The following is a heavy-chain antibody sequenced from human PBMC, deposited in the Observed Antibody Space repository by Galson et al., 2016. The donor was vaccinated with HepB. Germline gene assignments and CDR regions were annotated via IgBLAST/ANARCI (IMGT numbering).Heavy chain of an antibody. CDR1: GFSFSTSW. D-gene: IGHD2-21*01. CDR2: INEDGSVK. V-gene: IGHV3-7*01. Sequence: SLRLSCAASGFSFSTSWMTWVRQAPGKGLEWVANINEDGSVKNYVDSVKGRFTISRDNAKTSVYLQMNSLRAEDTAVYYCTRDAAYGAFDYWGQGTLVTVSS. J-gene: IGHJ4*02. CDR3: TRDAAYGAFDY.